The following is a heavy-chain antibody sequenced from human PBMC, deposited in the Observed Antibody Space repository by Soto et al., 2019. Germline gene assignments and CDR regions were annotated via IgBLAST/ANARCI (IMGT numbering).Heavy chain of an antibody. CDR3: ARAKSDYDILTGYSDY. D-gene: IGHD3-9*01. CDR1: GGSFSGYY. J-gene: IGHJ4*02. Sequence: QVQLQQWGAGLLKPSETLSLTCAVYGGSFSGYYWSWIRQPPGKGLEWIGEINHSGSTNYNPSLKSRVTISVDTSKNQFSLKLSSVTAADTAVYYCARAKSDYDILTGYSDYWGQGTLVTVSS. V-gene: IGHV4-34*01. CDR2: INHSGST.